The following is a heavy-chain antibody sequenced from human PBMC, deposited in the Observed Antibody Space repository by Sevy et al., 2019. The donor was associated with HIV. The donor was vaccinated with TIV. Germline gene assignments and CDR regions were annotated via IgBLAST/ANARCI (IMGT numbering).Heavy chain of an antibody. CDR1: GLSVTNNG. CDR3: AKGFTGFYGMDV. D-gene: IGHD3-9*01. J-gene: IGHJ6*02. CDR2: ISYDGINK. Sequence: GGSLRLSCEVSGLSVTNNGMHWVRQAPGKGLEWVAVISYDGINKYYGDSVKGRFIISRDRAKNTLYLQMNILRIEGTAVYYWAKGFTGFYGMDVWGQGTTVTVSS. V-gene: IGHV3-30*18.